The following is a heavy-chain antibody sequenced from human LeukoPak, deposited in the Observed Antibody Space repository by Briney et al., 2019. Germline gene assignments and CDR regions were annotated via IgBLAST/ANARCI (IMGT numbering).Heavy chain of an antibody. J-gene: IGHJ4*02. D-gene: IGHD6-19*01. CDR2: IRSKANSYAT. V-gene: IGHV3-73*01. Sequence: GGSLRPSCAASGFTFSGSAMHWVRQAPGEGLEWVGRIRSKANSYATAYAASVKGRFTISRDDSKNTAYLQMNSLKIEDTAVYYCTRPYSSGYYWGQGTLVTVSS. CDR1: GFTFSGSA. CDR3: TRPYSSGYY.